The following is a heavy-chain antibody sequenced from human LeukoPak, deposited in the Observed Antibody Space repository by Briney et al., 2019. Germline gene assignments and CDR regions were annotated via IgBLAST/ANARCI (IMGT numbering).Heavy chain of an antibody. CDR2: ISAYNGNT. CDR3: ARRGDYGSGARISRGIDY. J-gene: IGHJ4*02. CDR1: GYTFTSYG. V-gene: IGHV1-18*01. D-gene: IGHD3-10*01. Sequence: GASVKVSCKASGYTFTSYGISWVRQAPGQGLEWMGWISAYNGNTNYAQKLQGRVTMTTDTSTSTAYMELRSLRSDDTAVYYCARRGDYGSGARISRGIDYWGQGTLVTVSS.